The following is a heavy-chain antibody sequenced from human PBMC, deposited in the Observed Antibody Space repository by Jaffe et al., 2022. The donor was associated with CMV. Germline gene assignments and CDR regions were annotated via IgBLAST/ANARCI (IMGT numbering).Heavy chain of an antibody. V-gene: IGHV4-34*01. CDR2: INHSGST. Sequence: QVQVQQWGAGLLKPSETLSLTCAVYGVSFSDYYWTWIRQPPGMGLEWIGEINHSGSTNYNPSLKSRVTISLDTSKNQFSLKLSSVTAADTAVYYCARGPGRGYGSGWYVRGGLSYWGQGALVTVSS. D-gene: IGHD6-19*01. J-gene: IGHJ4*02. CDR1: GVSFSDYY. CDR3: ARGPGRGYGSGWYVRGGLSY.